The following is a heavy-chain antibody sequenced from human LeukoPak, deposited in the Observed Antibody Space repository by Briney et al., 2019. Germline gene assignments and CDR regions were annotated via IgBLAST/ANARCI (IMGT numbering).Heavy chain of an antibody. CDR3: ARVRRFAFDI. J-gene: IGHJ3*02. V-gene: IGHV1-2*02. Sequence: ASVKVSCKASGYTFTGYYIHWVRQAPGQGLEWMGWINPNNGATNYAQKFQGRITMTRDTSITTAYMELSSLRSEDTAVYYCARVRRFAFDIWGQGTMVTVSS. CDR1: GYTFTGYY. CDR2: INPNNGAT.